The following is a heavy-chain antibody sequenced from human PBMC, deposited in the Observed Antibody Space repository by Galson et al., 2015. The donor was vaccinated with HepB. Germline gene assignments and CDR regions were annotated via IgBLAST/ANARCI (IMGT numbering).Heavy chain of an antibody. V-gene: IGHV1-3*01. D-gene: IGHD1-26*01. CDR3: ARYRPLIAGFDY. J-gene: IGHJ4*02. CDR2: INAGNGNT. CDR1: GYTFTSYA. Sequence: SVKVSCKASGYTFTSYAMHWVRQAPGQRLEWMGWINAGNGNTKYSQKFQGRVTITRDTSASTAYMELSSLRSEDTAVYYCARYRPLIAGFDYWGQGTLVTVSS.